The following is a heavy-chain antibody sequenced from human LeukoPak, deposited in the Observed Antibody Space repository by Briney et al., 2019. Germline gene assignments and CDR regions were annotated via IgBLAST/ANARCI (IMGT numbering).Heavy chain of an antibody. J-gene: IGHJ3*02. CDR1: GFTFSSYA. V-gene: IGHV3-23*01. CDR2: ISGSGGST. Sequence: GSLRLSCAASGFTFSSYAMSWVRQAPGKGLEWVSAISGSGGSTYYADSVKGRFTISRDNSKNTLYLQMNSLRAEDTAVYYCAKDLLSWNYETDAFDIWGQGTMVTVSS. CDR3: AKDLLSWNYETDAFDI. D-gene: IGHD1-7*01.